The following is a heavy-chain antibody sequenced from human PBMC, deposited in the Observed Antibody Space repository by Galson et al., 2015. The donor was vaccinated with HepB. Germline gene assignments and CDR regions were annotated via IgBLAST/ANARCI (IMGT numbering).Heavy chain of an antibody. CDR1: GFTFSGYS. D-gene: IGHD3-10*01. CDR2: ISGTSSYI. J-gene: IGHJ5*02. V-gene: IGHV3-21*01. Sequence: SLRLSCAASGFTFSGYSMNWVRQAPGKGLEWVSSISGTSSYIYYADSVKGRFTITRDNAKNSLYLQMNSLRAEDTAVYYCASGEFGELSWGQGTLDNVSS. CDR3: ASGEFGELS.